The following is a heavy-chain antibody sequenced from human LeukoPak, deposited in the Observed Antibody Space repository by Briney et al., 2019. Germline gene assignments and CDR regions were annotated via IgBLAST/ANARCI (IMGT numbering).Heavy chain of an antibody. CDR1: GYTFTSHS. CDR2: VSAYNGDT. Sequence: ASVKVSCKASGYTFTSHSIVWVRQAPGQGLEWMGWVSAYNGDTRYAQNTQGRVTMTTDASTTTAYMELRSLRSDDTAVYYCARDPLNTSGWYAYLDSWGQGTLVTVSS. J-gene: IGHJ4*02. D-gene: IGHD6-19*01. V-gene: IGHV1-18*01. CDR3: ARDPLNTSGWYAYLDS.